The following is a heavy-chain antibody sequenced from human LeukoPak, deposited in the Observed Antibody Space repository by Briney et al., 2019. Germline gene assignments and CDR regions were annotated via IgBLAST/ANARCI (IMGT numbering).Heavy chain of an antibody. Sequence: SETLSLTCAVYGGSFSGYYWSWIRQPPGKGLEWIGEINHSGSTNYNPSLKSRVTISVDTSKNQLSLKLSSVTAADTAVYYCARAIDYGGAFDIWGQGTMVTVSS. D-gene: IGHD4-17*01. J-gene: IGHJ3*02. CDR3: ARAIDYGGAFDI. CDR2: INHSGST. CDR1: GGSFSGYY. V-gene: IGHV4-34*01.